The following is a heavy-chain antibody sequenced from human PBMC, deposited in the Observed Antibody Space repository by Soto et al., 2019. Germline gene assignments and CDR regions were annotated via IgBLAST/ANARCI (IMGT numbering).Heavy chain of an antibody. CDR2: INPNIGGT. J-gene: IGHJ5*02. V-gene: IGHV1-2*04. D-gene: IGHD3-22*01. CDR3: ARDYYYDSSGYYYPPTHNSAFDP. CDR1: GYTFTGYY. Sequence: ASVKVSCKASGYTFTGYYMHWVRQAPGQGLEWMGWINPNIGGTNYAQKFQGWVTMTRDTSISTAYMELSRLRSDDTAVYYCARDYYYDSSGYYYPPTHNSAFDPRGQGTLVTVSS.